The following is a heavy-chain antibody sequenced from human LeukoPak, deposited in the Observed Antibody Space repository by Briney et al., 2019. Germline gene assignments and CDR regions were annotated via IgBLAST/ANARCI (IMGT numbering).Heavy chain of an antibody. CDR3: AKQGGATPGY. D-gene: IGHD1-26*01. V-gene: IGHV5-10-1*01. CDR1: GSCITCYL. Sequence: GESLQISCKGSGSCITCYLISLGRQMPGKGLELMGMIDPSGSYTTYSPCVEGHVTISADRSTNTAYLQGSSLKASDTAMYYCAKQGGATPGYWGQGTLVTVSS. CDR2: IDPSGSYT. J-gene: IGHJ4*02.